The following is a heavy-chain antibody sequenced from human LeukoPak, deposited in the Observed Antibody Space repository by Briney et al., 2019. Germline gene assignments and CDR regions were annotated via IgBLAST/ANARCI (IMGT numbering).Heavy chain of an antibody. D-gene: IGHD1-26*01. CDR1: GFTVSSNY. CDR2: IYSGGST. J-gene: IGHJ3*02. CDR3: ARDSRSHDAFDI. V-gene: IGHV3-53*01. Sequence: GGSLRLSCAASGFTVSSNYMSWVRQAPGKGLEWVSVIYSGGSTYYADSVKGRFTISRDNSKDTLYLQMNSLRAEDTAVYYCARDSRSHDAFDIWGQGTMVTVSS.